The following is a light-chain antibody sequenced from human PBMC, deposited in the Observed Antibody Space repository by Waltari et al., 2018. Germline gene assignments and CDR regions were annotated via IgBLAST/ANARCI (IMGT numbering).Light chain of an antibody. CDR2: DVS. CDR3: SSYTSSSTLV. V-gene: IGLV2-14*01. J-gene: IGLJ2*01. Sequence: QSALTQPASVSGSPGQSIPISCTGTSSDVGGYHYVSWYQQHPVKAPKLMIYDVSKRPSGVSNRFSGSKSGNTASLTISGLQAEDEADYYCSSYTSSSTLVFGGGTKLTVL. CDR1: SSDVGGYHY.